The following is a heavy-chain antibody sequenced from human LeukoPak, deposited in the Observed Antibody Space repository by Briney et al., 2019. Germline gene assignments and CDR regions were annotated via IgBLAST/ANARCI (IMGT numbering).Heavy chain of an antibody. Sequence: PGGSLRLSCAASGFTFSSYWMSWVRQAPGKGLEWVANIKQDGSEKYYVDSVKGRFTISRDNAKNSLYLQMNSLRAEDTAVYYCARDLIAVAGTGYYYGMDVWGQGTTVTVSS. CDR3: ARDLIAVAGTGYYYGMDV. V-gene: IGHV3-7*01. D-gene: IGHD6-19*01. CDR2: IKQDGSEK. CDR1: GFTFSSYW. J-gene: IGHJ6*02.